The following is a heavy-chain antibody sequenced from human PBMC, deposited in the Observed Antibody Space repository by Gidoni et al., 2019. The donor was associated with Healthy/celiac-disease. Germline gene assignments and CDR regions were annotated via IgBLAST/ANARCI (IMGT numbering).Heavy chain of an antibody. CDR3: ARVSEMAVDY. CDR1: GGTFSSYT. Sequence: QVQLVQSGAEVKKPGSSVKVSCMASGGTFSSYTISCVRRAPGQGLEWMGRIIPILGIANYGRKFKGRVTITTNKSTSTAYMELGSMRSEDTAVYYCARVSEMAVDYWGQGTLVTVSS. V-gene: IGHV1-69*02. D-gene: IGHD6-19*01. J-gene: IGHJ4*02. CDR2: IIPILGIA.